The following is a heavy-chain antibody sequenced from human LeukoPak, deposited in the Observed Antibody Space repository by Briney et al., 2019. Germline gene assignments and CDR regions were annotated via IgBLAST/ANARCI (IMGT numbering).Heavy chain of an antibody. J-gene: IGHJ4*02. CDR2: ISYDGSNK. D-gene: IGHD3-10*01. CDR1: GFTFSSYA. V-gene: IGHV3-30-3*01. CDR3: ARVGEY. Sequence: PGGSLRLSCAASGFTFSSYAMHWVRQAQGKGLEWVAVISYDGSNKYYADSVKGRFTISRDNSKNTLYLQMNSLRAEDTAVYYCARVGEYWGQGALVTVSS.